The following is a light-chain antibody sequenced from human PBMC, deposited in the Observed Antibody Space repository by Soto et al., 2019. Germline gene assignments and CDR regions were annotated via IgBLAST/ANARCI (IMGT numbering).Light chain of an antibody. J-gene: IGKJ2*01. V-gene: IGKV4-1*01. CDR3: QQYYSSLT. CDR2: WAS. CDR1: QTVFHSSYNKDF. Sequence: DIVMTQSPVSLSVSLGERATINCKSSQTVFHSSYNKDFLAWYQQKPGQPPKLLFYWASTRESGVPARFSGGGSGTDFSLTISSLQAEDEAVYYCQQYYSSLTFGQGTKLEIK.